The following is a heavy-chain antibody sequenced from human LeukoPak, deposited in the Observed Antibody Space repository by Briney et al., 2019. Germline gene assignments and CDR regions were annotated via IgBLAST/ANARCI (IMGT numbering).Heavy chain of an antibody. CDR2: ISGSGGST. V-gene: IGHV3-23*01. CDR1: GFTFSSYA. CDR3: AKDSKVAATVYYFDY. J-gene: IGHJ4*02. D-gene: IGHD2-15*01. Sequence: GGSLRLSCAAFGFTFSSYAMSWVRQAPGKGLEWVSAISGSGGSTYYADSVKGRFTISRDNSKNTLYLQMNSLRAEDTAVYYCAKDSKVAATVYYFDYWGQGTLVTVSS.